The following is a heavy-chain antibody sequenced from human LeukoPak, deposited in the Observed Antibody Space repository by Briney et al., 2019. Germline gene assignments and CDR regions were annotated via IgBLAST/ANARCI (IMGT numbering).Heavy chain of an antibody. D-gene: IGHD4-23*01. Sequence: QPGGSLRLSCSASGFTFSNYYMHWVRQAPGEGPVWVSRVYTDGITTNYADSVKGRFTISRDNAQNALYLQMHSLRAEDTAVYYCARGLYGDPVGFDFWGQGILVTVSS. CDR1: GFTFSNYY. CDR2: VYTDGITT. CDR3: ARGLYGDPVGFDF. V-gene: IGHV3-74*01. J-gene: IGHJ4*02.